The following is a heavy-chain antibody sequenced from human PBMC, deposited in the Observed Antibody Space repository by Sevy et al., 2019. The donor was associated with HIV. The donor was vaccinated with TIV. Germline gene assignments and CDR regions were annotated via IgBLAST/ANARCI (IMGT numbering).Heavy chain of an antibody. CDR2: ISTSSTNT. J-gene: IGHJ4*02. V-gene: IGHV3-11*05. CDR1: GFTFCDYY. D-gene: IGHD5-18*01. CDR3: ARVRYKYGSYYFDY. Sequence: GGSLRLSCAASGFTFCDYYMSWIHQAPGKGLEWVSYISTSSTNTNHADSVKGRFTISRDNANNSLYLQMNSLRAEDTAVYFCARVRYKYGSYYFDYWGQGTLVTVSS.